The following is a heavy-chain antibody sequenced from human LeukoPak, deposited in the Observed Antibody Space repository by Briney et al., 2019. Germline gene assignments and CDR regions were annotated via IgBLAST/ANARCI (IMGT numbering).Heavy chain of an antibody. Sequence: GGSLRLSCAASGFTFSRYSMNWVRQAPGKGLEWVSFISGNSAYIYYADSVKGRFTISRDNSKNTLYLQMNSLRAEDTAVYYCAKDYHSSGPDYWGQGTLVTVSS. V-gene: IGHV3-21*01. CDR1: GFTFSRYS. D-gene: IGHD6-19*01. CDR2: ISGNSAYI. CDR3: AKDYHSSGPDY. J-gene: IGHJ4*02.